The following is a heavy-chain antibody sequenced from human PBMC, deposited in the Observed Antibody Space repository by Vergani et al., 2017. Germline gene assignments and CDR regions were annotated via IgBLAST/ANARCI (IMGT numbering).Heavy chain of an antibody. CDR2: INWNSDTI. CDR1: GFSFNSYW. Sequence: DVHLAESGGGFFQPGGSLRLSCSASGFSFNSYWMHWVRQVPGKGLLWVSGINWNSDTIDYADSVKGRFSISRDNAKNSLFLQMDSLRPEDTALYYCAKGLGSSWFPFDHWGQGTLVTVSS. J-gene: IGHJ5*02. D-gene: IGHD6-13*01. CDR3: AKGLGSSWFPFDH. V-gene: IGHV3-9*01.